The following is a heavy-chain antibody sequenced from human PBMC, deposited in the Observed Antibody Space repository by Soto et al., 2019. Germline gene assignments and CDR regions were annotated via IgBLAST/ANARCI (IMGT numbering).Heavy chain of an antibody. J-gene: IGHJ4*02. V-gene: IGHV3-15*07. CDR1: GFTFSNAW. CDR2: IKSKTDGGTT. CDR3: QAYDILTGYFLVNY. Sequence: GGSLRLSCAASGFTFSNAWMNWVRQAPGKGLEWVGRIKSKTDGGTTDYAAPVKGRFTISRDDSKNTLYLQMNSLKTEDTAVYYCQAYDILTGYFLVNYWGQGTLVTVSS. D-gene: IGHD3-9*01.